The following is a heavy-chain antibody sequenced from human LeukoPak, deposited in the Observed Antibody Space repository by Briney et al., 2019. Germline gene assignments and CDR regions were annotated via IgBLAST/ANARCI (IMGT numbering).Heavy chain of an antibody. CDR2: ISSSSSTI. Sequence: RSGGSLRLSCAASGFTFSSYNMNWVRQAPGKGLEWVSYISSSSSTIYYADSVKGRFTISRDNAKNSLYLQMNSLRAEDTAVYYCAREGHLGWVVSAFDIWGQGTMVTVSS. J-gene: IGHJ3*02. D-gene: IGHD3-22*01. CDR3: AREGHLGWVVSAFDI. CDR1: GFTFSSYN. V-gene: IGHV3-48*01.